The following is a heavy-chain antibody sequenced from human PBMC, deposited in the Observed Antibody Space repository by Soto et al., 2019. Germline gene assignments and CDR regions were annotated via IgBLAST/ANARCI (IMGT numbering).Heavy chain of an antibody. V-gene: IGHV3-11*01. Sequence: GGSLRLSCAASGFTFSDYYMSWIRQAPGKGLEWVSYISSSGSTIYYADSVKGRFTISRDNAKNSLYLQMNSLRAEDTAVYYCARDLDVVDPEGAFDIWGQGTMVTVSS. D-gene: IGHD2-15*01. J-gene: IGHJ3*02. CDR2: ISSSGSTI. CDR3: ARDLDVVDPEGAFDI. CDR1: GFTFSDYY.